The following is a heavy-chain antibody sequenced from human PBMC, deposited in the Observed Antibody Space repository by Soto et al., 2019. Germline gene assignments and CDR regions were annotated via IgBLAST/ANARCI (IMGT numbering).Heavy chain of an antibody. D-gene: IGHD3-22*01. Sequence: ASVKVSCKASGYIFTTYSMHWVRQAPGQRLEWMGWINTGNGNRKYSQKFQGRVTITRDTSASTAYMELSSLRSEDTAVYYCARDGIVVEHYFDYWGQGTLVTVSS. J-gene: IGHJ4*02. CDR3: ARDGIVVEHYFDY. V-gene: IGHV1-3*04. CDR1: GYIFTTYS. CDR2: INTGNGNR.